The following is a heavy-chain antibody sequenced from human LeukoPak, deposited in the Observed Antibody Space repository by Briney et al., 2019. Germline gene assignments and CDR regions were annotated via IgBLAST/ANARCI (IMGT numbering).Heavy chain of an antibody. Sequence: PSETLSLTCSVSDGSITSSGHYWGWIRQPPGKGLEWIGSFFYGGTTYYNPSLNGRATISVDTSKNQFSLKLSSVTAADTAVYYCARRLGYSSSYAFDIWGQGTMVTVSS. CDR1: DGSITSSGHY. V-gene: IGHV4-39*07. J-gene: IGHJ3*02. CDR2: FFYGGTT. D-gene: IGHD6-6*01. CDR3: ARRLGYSSSYAFDI.